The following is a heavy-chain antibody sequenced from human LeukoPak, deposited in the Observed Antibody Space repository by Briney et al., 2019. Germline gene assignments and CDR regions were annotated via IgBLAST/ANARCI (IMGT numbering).Heavy chain of an antibody. V-gene: IGHV3-21*04. CDR2: ISSSGSYI. Sequence: GGSLRLSCAASGFTFGRYIMNWVRQAPGKGLEWVSSISSSGSYIYHADSVKGRFTISGDNAKNSLYLQMNSLRAEDTAVYYCARGSSSSYYYMDVWGKGTTVTISS. D-gene: IGHD6-13*01. J-gene: IGHJ6*03. CDR1: GFTFGRYI. CDR3: ARGSSSSYYYMDV.